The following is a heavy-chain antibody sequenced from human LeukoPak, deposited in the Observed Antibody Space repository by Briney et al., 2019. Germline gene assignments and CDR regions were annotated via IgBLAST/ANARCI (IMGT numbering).Heavy chain of an antibody. CDR2: INPNSGGT. Sequence: ASVKVSCKASGYTFTSYAMRWVRQAPGQRLEWMGWINPNSGGTNYAQKFQGRVTMTRDTSISTAYMELSRLTSDDTAVYYCARGVAGPYYYYYMDVWGRGTTVTVSS. J-gene: IGHJ6*03. CDR1: GYTFTSYA. CDR3: ARGVAGPYYYYYMDV. V-gene: IGHV1-2*02. D-gene: IGHD6-19*01.